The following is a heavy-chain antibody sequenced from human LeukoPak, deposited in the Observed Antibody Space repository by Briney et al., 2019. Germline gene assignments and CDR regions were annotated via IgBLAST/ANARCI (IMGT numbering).Heavy chain of an antibody. V-gene: IGHV4-39*07. Sequence: PSETLSLTCTVSGGSISSSSYYWGWIRQPPGKGLEWIGEINHSGSTNYNPSLKSRVTISVDTSKNQFSLKLSSVTAADTAVYYCARRGSLYDYVWGSYRSAQYYYHMDVWGKGTTVTISS. CDR3: ARRGSLYDYVWGSYRSAQYYYHMDV. CDR1: GGSISSSSYY. CDR2: INHSGST. J-gene: IGHJ6*03. D-gene: IGHD3-16*02.